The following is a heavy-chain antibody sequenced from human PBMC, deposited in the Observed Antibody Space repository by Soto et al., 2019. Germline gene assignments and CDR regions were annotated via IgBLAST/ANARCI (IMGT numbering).Heavy chain of an antibody. CDR3: ARSPHSGSYYKLDYYYYYMDV. CDR1: GGSISSYY. V-gene: IGHV4-59*08. CDR2: IYYSGST. J-gene: IGHJ6*03. Sequence: SETLSLTCTVSGGSISSYYWSWIRQPPGKGLEWIGYIYYSGSTNYNPSLKSRVTISVDTSKNQFSLKLSSVTAADTAVYYCARSPHSGSYYKLDYYYYYMDVWGKGTTVTVSS. D-gene: IGHD3-10*01.